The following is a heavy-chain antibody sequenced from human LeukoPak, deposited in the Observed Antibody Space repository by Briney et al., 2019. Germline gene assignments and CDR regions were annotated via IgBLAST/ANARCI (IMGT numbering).Heavy chain of an antibody. D-gene: IGHD2-2*01. V-gene: IGHV3-23*01. CDR1: EFTFSSYA. CDR3: AKDLWLNQLLPIPNWFDP. J-gene: IGHJ5*02. Sequence: GGSLRLSCAASEFTFSSYAMSWVRQAPGKGLEWVSAISGSGGSTYYADSVKGRFTISRDNSKNTLYLQMNSLRAEDTAVYYCAKDLWLNQLLPIPNWFDPWGQGTLVTVSS. CDR2: ISGSGGST.